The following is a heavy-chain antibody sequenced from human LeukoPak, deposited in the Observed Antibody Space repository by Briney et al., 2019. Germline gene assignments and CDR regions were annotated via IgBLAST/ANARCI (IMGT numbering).Heavy chain of an antibody. CDR3: AKDRYYDILTGYYDAASDI. CDR1: GFSFSSYA. CDR2: ISGSGGRT. Sequence: GGSLRLSCAASGFSFSSYAMSWVRQAPEKGLEWVSGISGSGGRTYFADSVKGRFTISRDNSKNTLYLEMISLRAEDTALYYCAKDRYYDILTGYYDAASDIWGQGTTVTVSS. J-gene: IGHJ3*02. D-gene: IGHD3-9*01. V-gene: IGHV3-23*01.